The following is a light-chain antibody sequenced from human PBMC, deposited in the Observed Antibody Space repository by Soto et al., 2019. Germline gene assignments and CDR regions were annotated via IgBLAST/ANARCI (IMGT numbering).Light chain of an antibody. Sequence: QSALTQPASVSGSPGQSITISCTGTSSDVGGYNYVSWYQQHPGKAPKLMIYDVSNRPSGVSNRFSGSKSGNTASLTISGLQPEDEADYYCSSYTSSSTLYVFGTGTKLTV. CDR3: SSYTSSSTLYV. V-gene: IGLV2-14*01. CDR2: DVS. CDR1: SSDVGGYNY. J-gene: IGLJ1*01.